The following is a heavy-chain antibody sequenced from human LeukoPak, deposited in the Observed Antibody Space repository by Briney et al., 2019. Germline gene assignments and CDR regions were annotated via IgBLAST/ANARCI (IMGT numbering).Heavy chain of an antibody. CDR1: GGSISTYS. D-gene: IGHD4-17*01. CDR3: ARGDYGDYGDFYYYGLDV. V-gene: IGHV4-59*01. Sequence: PSETLSLTCTISGGSISTYSWNWIRQPPGKGLEWIGYNYFSGTTNYNPALKSRVTISVDRSKNQFSLKLKSVTAADTAVYYCARGDYGDYGDFYYYGLDVWGQGTTVTVSS. J-gene: IGHJ6*02. CDR2: NYFSGTT.